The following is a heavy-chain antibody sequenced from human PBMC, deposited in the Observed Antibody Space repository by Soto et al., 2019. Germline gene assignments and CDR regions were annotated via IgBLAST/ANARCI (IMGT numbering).Heavy chain of an antibody. V-gene: IGHV4-4*07. D-gene: IGHD4-17*01. Sequence: QVQLQESGPGLVKPSETLSLTCTVSGGSISSYYWSWIRQPAGKGLEWIGRIYTSGSTNYNPSLKSRVTMSVDTSKNQFSLKLSSVTAADTAVYYCARDGPDYGDYRLVTYGMDVWGQGTTVTVSS. CDR2: IYTSGST. CDR3: ARDGPDYGDYRLVTYGMDV. CDR1: GGSISSYY. J-gene: IGHJ6*02.